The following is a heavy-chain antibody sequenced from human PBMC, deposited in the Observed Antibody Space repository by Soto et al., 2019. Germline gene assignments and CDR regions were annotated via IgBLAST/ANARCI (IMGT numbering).Heavy chain of an antibody. V-gene: IGHV3-72*01. J-gene: IGHJ6*02. CDR1: GFTFSDHY. CDR2: TRNKANSYTT. CDR3: ARVLPVLSYNCGMDV. D-gene: IGHD2-2*01. Sequence: EVQLVESGGGLVQPGGSLRLSCAASGFTFSDHYMDWVRQAPGKGLEWVGRTRNKANSYTTEYAASVKGRFTLSRDDSKSSLYLQMNSLKSEDTAVYYCARVLPVLSYNCGMDVWGQGTTVTVSS.